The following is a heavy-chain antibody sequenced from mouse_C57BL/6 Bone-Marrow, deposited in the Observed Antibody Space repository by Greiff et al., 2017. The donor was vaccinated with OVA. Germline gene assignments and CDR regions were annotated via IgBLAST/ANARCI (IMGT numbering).Heavy chain of an antibody. CDR1: GFTFSDYG. J-gene: IGHJ4*01. CDR2: ISNLAYSI. D-gene: IGHD1-2*01. Sequence: EVKLQESGGGLVQPGGSLKLSCAASGFTFSDYGMAWVRQAPRKGPEWVAFISNLAYSIYYADTVTGRFTISRENAKNTLYLEKSSLRSEDTAMDYCARSTTAHAMDYWGQGTSVTVSS. CDR3: ARSTTAHAMDY. V-gene: IGHV5-15*01.